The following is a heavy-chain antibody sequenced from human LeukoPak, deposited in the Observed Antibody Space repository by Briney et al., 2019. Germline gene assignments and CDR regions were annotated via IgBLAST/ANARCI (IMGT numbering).Heavy chain of an antibody. CDR3: ANHLACGSTSCPPFEY. CDR1: GFTFSSYS. D-gene: IGHD2-2*01. V-gene: IGHV3-21*01. Sequence: GGSLRLSCAASGFTFSSYSMNWVRQAPGKGLEWVSSISNSGIYYADSVKGRFTISRDNAKNSLYLQMNSLRAEDTAVYYCANHLACGSTSCPPFEYWGQGTLVTVSS. CDR2: ISNSGIY. J-gene: IGHJ4*02.